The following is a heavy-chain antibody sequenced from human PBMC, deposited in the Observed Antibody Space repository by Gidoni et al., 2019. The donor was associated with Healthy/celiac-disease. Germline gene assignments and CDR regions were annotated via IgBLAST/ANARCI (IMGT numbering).Heavy chain of an antibody. CDR1: GFPFRSYG. V-gene: IGHV3-33*01. D-gene: IGHD3-9*01. J-gene: IGHJ4*02. Sequence: QVQLVESGGGVVPPGRSLRLSCAASGFPFRSYGLHWVRQAPGKGLEWVAVIWDDGSNKYYADSVKGRFNISRDNSKNTLYLQMNSLRAEDTAVYYCARSPHLVGYFDWFPGTSPLDYWGQGTLVTGSS. CDR3: ARSPHLVGYFDWFPGTSPLDY. CDR2: IWDDGSNK.